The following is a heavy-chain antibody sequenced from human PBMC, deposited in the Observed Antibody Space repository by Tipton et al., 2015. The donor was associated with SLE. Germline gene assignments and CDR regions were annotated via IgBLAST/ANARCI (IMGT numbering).Heavy chain of an antibody. CDR1: GGSISSSSYY. V-gene: IGHV4-39*07. CDR3: ARLGDLGACDI. CDR2: IYYSGST. Sequence: TLSLTCTVSGGSISSSSYYWGWIRQPPGKGLEWIGSIYYSGSTYYNPSLKSRVTISVDTSKNQFSLKLSSVTAADTAVYYCARLGDLGACDIWGQGTMVTVSS. D-gene: IGHD1-26*01. J-gene: IGHJ3*02.